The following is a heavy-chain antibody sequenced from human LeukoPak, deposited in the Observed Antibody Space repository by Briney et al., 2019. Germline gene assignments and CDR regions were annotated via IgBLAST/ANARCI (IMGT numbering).Heavy chain of an antibody. D-gene: IGHD1-26*01. J-gene: IGHJ4*02. CDR3: ARGAGVVGRYSGSYEGDYYFDY. CDR1: GGTFSGYA. Sequence: ASVKVSCKASGGTFSGYAISWVRQAPGQGLEWMGGIIPIFGTANYAQKFQGRVTITTDESTSTAYMELSSLRFEDTAVYYCARGAGVVGRYSGSYEGDYYFDYWGQGTLVTVSS. CDR2: IIPIFGTA. V-gene: IGHV1-69*05.